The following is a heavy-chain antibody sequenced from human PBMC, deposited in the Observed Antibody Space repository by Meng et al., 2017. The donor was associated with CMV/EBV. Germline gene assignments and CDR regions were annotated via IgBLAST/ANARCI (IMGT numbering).Heavy chain of an antibody. Sequence: SVKVSCKASGGTFSSYAISWVRQAPGQGLEWMGGIIPIFGTANYAQKFQGRVTITTDESTSTAYMELSSLRSEDTAVYYCARGYCSSTSCSAPDYWGQGTLVTVS. CDR2: IIPIFGTA. J-gene: IGHJ4*02. CDR3: ARGYCSSTSCSAPDY. V-gene: IGHV1-69*05. CDR1: GGTFSSYA. D-gene: IGHD2-2*01.